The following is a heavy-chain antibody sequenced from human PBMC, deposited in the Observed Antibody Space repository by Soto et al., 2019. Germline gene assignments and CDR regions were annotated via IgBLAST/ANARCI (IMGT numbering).Heavy chain of an antibody. CDR1: DASISSYY. CDR3: ARHNGLIAAAGTSGLNWFDP. J-gene: IGHJ5*02. D-gene: IGHD6-13*01. CDR2: IYYSGST. V-gene: IGHV4-59*08. Sequence: SETLSFTCTVSDASISSYYWRWIREPPGKGLEWIGYIYYSGSTNYNPSLKSRVTISVDTSKNQFSLKLSSVTAADTAVYYCARHNGLIAAAGTSGLNWFDPWGQGTLVTVS.